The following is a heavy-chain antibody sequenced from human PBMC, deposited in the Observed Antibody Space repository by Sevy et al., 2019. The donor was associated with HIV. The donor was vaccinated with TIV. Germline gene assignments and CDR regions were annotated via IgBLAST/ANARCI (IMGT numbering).Heavy chain of an antibody. J-gene: IGHJ6*02. V-gene: IGHV3-30*18. D-gene: IGHD1-26*01. Sequence: GGSLRLSCTASGFTFSTYDIHWVRHAPGKGLEWVAIISYDGNYRYYSDSVRGRFSMSRDNSKNTAYLQMSGLSVEDTAVYYCAKNRPPGGSYFSRHGMDVWGRGTTVTVSS. CDR3: AKNRPPGGSYFSRHGMDV. CDR1: GFTFSTYD. CDR2: ISYDGNYR.